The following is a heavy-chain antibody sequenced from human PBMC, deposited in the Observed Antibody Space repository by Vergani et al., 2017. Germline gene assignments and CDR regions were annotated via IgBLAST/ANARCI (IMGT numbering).Heavy chain of an antibody. CDR2: IYYSGST. Sequence: QVQLQESGPGLVKPSETLSLTCTVSGGSISSYYWSWIRQPPGKGLEWIGSIYYSGSTYYNPSRKSRVTISVDTSKNQFSLKRSSVTAADTAVYYCARGGWFGDVFDYWGQGTLVTVSS. CDR1: GGSISSYY. V-gene: IGHV4-59*01. CDR3: ARGGWFGDVFDY. J-gene: IGHJ4*02. D-gene: IGHD3-10*01.